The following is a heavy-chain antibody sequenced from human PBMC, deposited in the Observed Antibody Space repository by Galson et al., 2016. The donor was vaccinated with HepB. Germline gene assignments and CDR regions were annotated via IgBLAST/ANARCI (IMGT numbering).Heavy chain of an antibody. Sequence: SLRLSCATSGFTFSYYYMSWIRQAPGKGLEWVSYISGDGRTINYADSVKGRFTLSRDNAKNSLYLHMNSLTGEDMAVYYCAGMFPLYSSGWYVRGDGWFDAWGQGILVTVSS. CDR3: AGMFPLYSSGWYVRGDGWFDA. D-gene: IGHD6-19*01. CDR1: GFTFSYYY. V-gene: IGHV3-11*01. J-gene: IGHJ5*02. CDR2: ISGDGRTI.